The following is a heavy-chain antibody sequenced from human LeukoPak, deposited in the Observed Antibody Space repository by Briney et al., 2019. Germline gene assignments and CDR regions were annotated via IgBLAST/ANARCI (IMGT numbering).Heavy chain of an antibody. J-gene: IGHJ3*02. CDR3: ARLSTVTTRDAFDI. D-gene: IGHD4-17*01. V-gene: IGHV4-39*01. CDR1: GGYISSTNYY. Sequence: SETLSLTCTVSGGYISSTNYYWGWIRQPPGKGLEWIGSIYYSGTTYYNPSLKSRVTISVDTSKNQFSLKLSSVTAADTAVYHCARLSTVTTRDAFDIWGQGTMVTVSS. CDR2: IYYSGTT.